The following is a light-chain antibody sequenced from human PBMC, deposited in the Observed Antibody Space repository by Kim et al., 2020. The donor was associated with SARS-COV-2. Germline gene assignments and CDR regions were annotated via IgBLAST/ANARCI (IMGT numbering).Light chain of an antibody. CDR3: QDSNSYPIT. CDR1: QRIRNH. Sequence: GDRVTITCRASQRIRNHLAWYQQKPGQAPKLLIYGTSTLQSGVSSRFSGSGSATEFTLTVSNLQPEDVATYYCQDSNSYPITFG. V-gene: IGKV1-9*01. CDR2: GTS. J-gene: IGKJ4*01.